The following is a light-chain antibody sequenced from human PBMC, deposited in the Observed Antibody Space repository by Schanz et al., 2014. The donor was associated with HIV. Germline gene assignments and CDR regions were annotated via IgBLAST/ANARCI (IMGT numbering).Light chain of an antibody. Sequence: QSALTQHASVSGSPGQSITISCTGTGSDIAAYNYVSWYQHHPGKAPKLIIYDVANRPSGVSNRFSGSKSGNTASLTISGLHPEDEADYYCCSFAGTIWVFGGGTKLTVL. CDR3: CSFAGTIWV. CDR1: GSDIAAYNY. CDR2: DVA. J-gene: IGLJ3*02. V-gene: IGLV2-14*03.